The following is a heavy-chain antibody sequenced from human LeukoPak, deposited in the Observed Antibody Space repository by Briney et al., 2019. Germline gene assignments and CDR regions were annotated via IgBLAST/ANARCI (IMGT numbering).Heavy chain of an antibody. Sequence: GGSLRLSCAASGFIFSNYWMSWVRQAPGKGLEWVANINQDGSEKHYVDSVKGRFTISRDNAKNSLYLQMNSLRAEDTAVYYCARSYGAFSGPVAYWGQGTLVTLSS. J-gene: IGHJ4*02. CDR1: GFIFSNYW. V-gene: IGHV3-7*01. CDR3: ARSYGAFSGPVAY. D-gene: IGHD4-17*01. CDR2: INQDGSEK.